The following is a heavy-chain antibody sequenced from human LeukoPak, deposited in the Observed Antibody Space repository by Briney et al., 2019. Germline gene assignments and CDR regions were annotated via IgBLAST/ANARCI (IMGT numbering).Heavy chain of an antibody. V-gene: IGHV2-5*01. Sequence: SGPTLVNPAQTLTLTCTFSGFSLSTRGVGVGWIRQPPGKALEWLSLIYWNDDKRYSPSLKSRLTITKDTSKNQVVLTMTNMDPVDTATYYCAHSRGPNNFDYWGQGTLVTVSS. J-gene: IGHJ4*02. CDR1: GFSLSTRGVG. CDR2: IYWNDDK. CDR3: AHSRGPNNFDY. D-gene: IGHD1/OR15-1a*01.